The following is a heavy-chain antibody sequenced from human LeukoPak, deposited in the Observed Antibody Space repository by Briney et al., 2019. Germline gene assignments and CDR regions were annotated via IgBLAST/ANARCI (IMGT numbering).Heavy chain of an antibody. CDR1: GGTFSSYA. CDR2: IIPIFGTA. Sequence: AVKVSCKASGGTFSSYAIGGVRQAPGQGREWMGRIIPIFGTANYAQKFQGRVTITTDESTSTAYMELSSLRSEDTAVYYCARGLPSSGLVYWGQGTLVTVSS. CDR3: ARGLPSSGLVY. D-gene: IGHD6-19*01. J-gene: IGHJ4*02. V-gene: IGHV1-69*05.